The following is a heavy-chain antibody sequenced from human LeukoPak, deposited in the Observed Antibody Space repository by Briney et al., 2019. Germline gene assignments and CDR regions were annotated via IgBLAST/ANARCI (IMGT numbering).Heavy chain of an antibody. D-gene: IGHD1-26*01. CDR1: GFTFSTYG. CDR2: IRYDGSNK. Sequence: PGGSLRLSCAASGFTFSTYGMHWVRQAPGKGLEWVAFIRYDGSNKYYADSVKGRFTISSDNSKNTLYLQMNSLRPEDTAVYYCARGGVGATTYVWFDPWGQGTLVTVSS. CDR3: ARGGVGATTYVWFDP. J-gene: IGHJ5*02. V-gene: IGHV3-30*02.